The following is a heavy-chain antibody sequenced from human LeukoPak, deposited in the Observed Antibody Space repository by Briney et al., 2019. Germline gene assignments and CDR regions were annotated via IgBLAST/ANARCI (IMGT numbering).Heavy chain of an antibody. CDR1: GFTFSSYA. CDR3: AKDIEVRGSYCLVDY. CDR2: ISWNSGSI. D-gene: IGHD3-10*01. J-gene: IGHJ4*02. Sequence: GGSLRLSCAASGFTFSSYAMSWVRQAPGKGLEWVSGISWNSGSIGYADSVKGRFTISRDNAKNSLYLQMNSLRAEDTALYYCAKDIEVRGSYCLVDYWGQGTLVTVSS. V-gene: IGHV3-9*01.